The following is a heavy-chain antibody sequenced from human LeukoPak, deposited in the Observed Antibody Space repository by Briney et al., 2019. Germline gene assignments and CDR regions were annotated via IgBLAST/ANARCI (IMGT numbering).Heavy chain of an antibody. V-gene: IGHV3-7*01. D-gene: IGHD4-23*01. J-gene: IGHJ6*02. Sequence: GGSLRLSCAASGFTFINYWMSWVRQAPGKGLEWVANIKQDGSDKDYADSVKGRFTISRDNSKNTLYLQMNSLRAEDTAVYYCAKGPDYGGNSPNYYYGMDVWGQGTTVTVSS. CDR3: AKGPDYGGNSPNYYYGMDV. CDR2: IKQDGSDK. CDR1: GFTFINYW.